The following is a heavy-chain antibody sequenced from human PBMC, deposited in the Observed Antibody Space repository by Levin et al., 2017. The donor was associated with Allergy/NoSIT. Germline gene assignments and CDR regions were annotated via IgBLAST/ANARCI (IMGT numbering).Heavy chain of an antibody. CDR3: ARRFCTTTTCYTQNFWYYDL. CDR2: MSSSGST. D-gene: IGHD2-2*02. V-gene: IGHV4-59*01. CDR1: GVSINSYD. J-gene: IGHJ2*01. Sequence: SQTLSLTCAVSGVSINSYDWSWIRQPPGKGLEWIGYMSSSGSTNYNPSLKSRVTISGDASKNHFSLNLSSVTAADTAVYFCARRFCTTTTCYTQNFWYYDLWGRGTLVTVSS.